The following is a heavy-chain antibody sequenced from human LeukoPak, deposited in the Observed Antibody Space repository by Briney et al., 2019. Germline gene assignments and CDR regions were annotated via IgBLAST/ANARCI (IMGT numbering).Heavy chain of an antibody. D-gene: IGHD3-9*01. V-gene: IGHV3-49*04. CDR1: GFTFGDYA. CDR3: TTYYDILTGYYTIDY. J-gene: IGHJ4*02. CDR2: IRSKAHGGTT. Sequence: GRSLRLSCTASGFTFGDYAMSWVRQAPGKGLEWVGFIRSKAHGGTTEYAASVKGRFTISRDDSKSIAYLQMNSLKTEDTAVYYCTTYYDILTGYYTIDYWGQGTLVTVSS.